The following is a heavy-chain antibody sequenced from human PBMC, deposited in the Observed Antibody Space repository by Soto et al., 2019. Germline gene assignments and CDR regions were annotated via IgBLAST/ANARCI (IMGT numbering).Heavy chain of an antibody. CDR2: IYYDGST. Sequence: QLQLQESGPGLVKPSETLSLMCTVSGGSISSSSAYWGWVRQTPWKGLEWIGSIYYDGSTCYNPSLQSRVTISVDTSKNQFSLTLSSVTAADRAVYFCAKSTWTNWYFDFWGRGTMVSVSS. J-gene: IGHJ2*01. V-gene: IGHV4-39*01. CDR1: GGSISSSSAY. D-gene: IGHD5-12*01. CDR3: AKSTWTNWYFDF.